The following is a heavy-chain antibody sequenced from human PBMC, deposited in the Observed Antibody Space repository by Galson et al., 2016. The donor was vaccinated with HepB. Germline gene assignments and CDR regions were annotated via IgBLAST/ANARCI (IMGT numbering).Heavy chain of an antibody. D-gene: IGHD5-12*01. V-gene: IGHV1-69*13. CDR3: ARDLGYSDDLGDS. Sequence: SVKVSCKASGGIFSSYAISWVRQAPGQGLEWMGGIIPSFVTPTYAQKFQVRVTITADESTSTVSMELSSLKSADTAVYYCARDLGYSDDLGDSWGQGTLVTVSS. CDR1: GGIFSSYA. CDR2: IIPSFVTP. J-gene: IGHJ4*02.